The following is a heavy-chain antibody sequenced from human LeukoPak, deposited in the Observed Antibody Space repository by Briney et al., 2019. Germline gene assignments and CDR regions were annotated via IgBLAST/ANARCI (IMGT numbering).Heavy chain of an antibody. V-gene: IGHV3-49*03. Sequence: GGSLRLSCTASGFAFGDYAMSWLRQAPGKGREGVGFIRSRAYCGTTEYATSVKGRFTISRDDSKSIAYLQMNSLKTEDTAVYYCTRGWYYYDSSGYSYYFDYWGQGTLVTVSS. CDR3: TRGWYYYDSSGYSYYFDY. D-gene: IGHD3-22*01. CDR1: GFAFGDYA. CDR2: IRSRAYCGTT. J-gene: IGHJ4*02.